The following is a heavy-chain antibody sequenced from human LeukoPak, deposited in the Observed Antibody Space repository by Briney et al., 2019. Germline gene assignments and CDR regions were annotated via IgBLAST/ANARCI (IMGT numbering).Heavy chain of an antibody. V-gene: IGHV3-30*03. D-gene: IGHD1-1*01. CDR1: GFTFSSYG. CDR3: ARDHNWNGVFDY. CDR2: ISYDGSNK. Sequence: PGRSLRLSCAASGFTFSSYGMHWVRQAPGKGLEWVAVISYDGSNKYYADSVKGRFTISRDNAKNTLYLQVNSLRAEDTAMYYCARDHNWNGVFDYWGQGTLVTVSS. J-gene: IGHJ4*02.